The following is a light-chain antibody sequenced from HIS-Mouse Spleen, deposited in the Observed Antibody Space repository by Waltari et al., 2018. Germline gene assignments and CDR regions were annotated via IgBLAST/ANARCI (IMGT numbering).Light chain of an antibody. Sequence: QLVLTQSPSASASLGASVKLTCTLSSGHRRYAIAWHQQQPEKGPRYLMKLNSDGSHSKGDGIPDRFSGSSSGAERYLTISSLQSEDEADYYCQTWGPVVFGGGTKLTVL. CDR3: QTWGPVV. CDR2: LNSDGSH. J-gene: IGLJ2*01. CDR1: SGHRRYA. V-gene: IGLV4-69*01.